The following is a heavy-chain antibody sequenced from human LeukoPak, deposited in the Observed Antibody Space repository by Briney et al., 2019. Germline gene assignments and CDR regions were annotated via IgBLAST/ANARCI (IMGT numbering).Heavy chain of an antibody. Sequence: SSETLSLTCAVYGGSFSGYYWSWIRQPPGKGLEWIGEINHSGSTKYNPSLKSRVTISVDTSKNQFSLKLSSVTAADTAVYYCARVTTVAGTLFYYYYMDVWGKGTTVTVSS. D-gene: IGHD6-19*01. CDR2: INHSGST. J-gene: IGHJ6*03. V-gene: IGHV4-34*01. CDR1: GGSFSGYY. CDR3: ARVTTVAGTLFYYYYMDV.